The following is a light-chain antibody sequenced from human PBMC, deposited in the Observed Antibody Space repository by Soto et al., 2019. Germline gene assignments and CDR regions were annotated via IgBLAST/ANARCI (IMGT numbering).Light chain of an antibody. CDR3: QQYNSYRWT. Sequence: DIQMTQSPSTLSASVGDRVTITCRASQSISSWLAWYQHKPGKAPKLLIYKASSLESGVPSRFSASGSGTEFTLTISSLQPDDFATYYCQQYNSYRWTFVKGTKMEIK. CDR1: QSISSW. V-gene: IGKV1-5*03. CDR2: KAS. J-gene: IGKJ1*01.